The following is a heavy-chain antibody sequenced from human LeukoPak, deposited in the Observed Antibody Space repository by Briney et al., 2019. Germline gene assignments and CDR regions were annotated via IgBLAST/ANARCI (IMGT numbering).Heavy chain of an antibody. CDR3: ARPPQQRGYSYGPSEDY. V-gene: IGHV4-34*01. D-gene: IGHD5-18*01. CDR1: GGSFSGYY. CDR2: INHSGST. Sequence: SETLSLTCAVYGGSFSGYYWSWIRQPPGKGLEWLGEINHSGSTNYNPSLKSRVTISVDTSKNQFSLKLSSVTAADTAVYYCARPPQQRGYSYGPSEDYWGQGTLVTVSS. J-gene: IGHJ4*02.